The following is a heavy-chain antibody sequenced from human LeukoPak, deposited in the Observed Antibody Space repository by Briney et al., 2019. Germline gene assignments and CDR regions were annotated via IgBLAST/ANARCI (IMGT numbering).Heavy chain of an antibody. V-gene: IGHV3-21*01. Sequence: GGSLRLSCAASGFTFSSYSMNWVRQASGKGLEWVSSISGSSSYINYADSVKGRFTISRDNAQNSLFLQLNSLRAEDTAVYYCARDPYSSGWYKDAFDIWGQGTMVTVSS. CDR3: ARDPYSSGWYKDAFDI. D-gene: IGHD6-19*01. J-gene: IGHJ3*02. CDR2: ISGSSSYI. CDR1: GFTFSSYS.